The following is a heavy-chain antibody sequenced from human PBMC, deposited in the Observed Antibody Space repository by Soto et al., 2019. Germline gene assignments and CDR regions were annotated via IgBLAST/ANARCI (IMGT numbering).Heavy chain of an antibody. Sequence: QAQLLQSGDEVKKPGASVRVSCKASGYTFTTYTLQWLRQAPGQRLEWMGWINPGNGDTKYSQTFQGRVTITSDTSASTAYMELSSLRSEDTAVYYCTRDPGRTWFDPRGQGTLVTVSS. CDR2: INPGNGDT. CDR1: GYTFTTYT. J-gene: IGHJ5*02. V-gene: IGHV1-3*01. CDR3: TRDPGRTWFDP.